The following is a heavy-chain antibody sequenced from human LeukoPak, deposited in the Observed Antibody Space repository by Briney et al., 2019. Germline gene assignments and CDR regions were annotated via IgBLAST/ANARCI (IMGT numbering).Heavy chain of an antibody. CDR1: GYTFTSYD. D-gene: IGHD3-22*01. Sequence: GASVKVSCKASGYTFTSYDINWVRQAPGQGLEWMGRIIPIFGIANYAQKFQGRVTITADKSTSTAYMELSSLRSEDTAVYYCASCNYDSSGYYYFQHWGQGTLVTVSS. J-gene: IGHJ1*01. CDR3: ASCNYDSSGYYYFQH. V-gene: IGHV1-69*04. CDR2: IIPIFGIA.